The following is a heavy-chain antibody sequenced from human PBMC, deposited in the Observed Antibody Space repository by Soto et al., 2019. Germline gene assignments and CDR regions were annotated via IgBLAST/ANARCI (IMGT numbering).Heavy chain of an antibody. CDR1: GFSFSTYA. J-gene: IGHJ3*02. CDR3: AKVESGTYYRAALDI. V-gene: IGHV3-23*01. CDR2: ISVSGGST. D-gene: IGHD1-26*01. Sequence: VQLLESGGGLVQPGGSLRLSCAASGFSFSTYAMTWVRQAPGKGLEWVSTISVSGGSTYYADSVKGRFTISRDTSKNTLYLQMNTLRVEDTAVYFCAKVESGTYYRAALDIWGQGTMVTVSS.